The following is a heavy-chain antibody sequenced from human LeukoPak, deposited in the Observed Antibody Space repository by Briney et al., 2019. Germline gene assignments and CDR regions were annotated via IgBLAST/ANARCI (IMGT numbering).Heavy chain of an antibody. CDR2: IYSGGST. CDR1: GFTVSSNY. Sequence: GGSLRLSCAASGFTVSSNYMSWVRQAPGKGLEWVSVIYSGGSTYYADSVKGRFTISRDNSKNTLYLQMNSLRAEDTAVYYCASNWGYDAFDIWGQGTMVTVSS. CDR3: ASNWGYDAFDI. J-gene: IGHJ3*02. D-gene: IGHD7-27*01. V-gene: IGHV3-66*01.